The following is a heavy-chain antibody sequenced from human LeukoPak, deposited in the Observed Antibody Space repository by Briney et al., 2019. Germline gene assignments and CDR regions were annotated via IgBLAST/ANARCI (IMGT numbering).Heavy chain of an antibody. CDR1: GYSISSGYY. CDR3: ARATLWVDY. CDR2: IYHSGRT. Sequence: SETLSLTCTVSGYSISSGYYWGWIRQPPGKGLEWIGSIYHSGRTFYNPSLKSRVTISVDTSKNQFSLKLSSVTAADTAVYYCARATLWVDYWGQGTLVTVSS. V-gene: IGHV4-38-2*02. D-gene: IGHD3-10*01. J-gene: IGHJ4*02.